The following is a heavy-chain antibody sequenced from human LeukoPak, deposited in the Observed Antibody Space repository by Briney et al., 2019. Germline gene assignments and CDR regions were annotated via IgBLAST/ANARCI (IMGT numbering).Heavy chain of an antibody. CDR1: GFTFSQYG. V-gene: IGHV3-23*01. CDR3: AKLREWELPDLFDY. Sequence: GGSLRLSCAASGFTFSQYGMSWVRQAPGKGLEWVSGISGSGGSRFYTDSVKGRFTISRDNSKNTLYLQMNSLRAEDTAVYYCAKLREWELPDLFDYWGQGTLVTVSS. D-gene: IGHD1-26*01. CDR2: ISGSGGSR. J-gene: IGHJ4*02.